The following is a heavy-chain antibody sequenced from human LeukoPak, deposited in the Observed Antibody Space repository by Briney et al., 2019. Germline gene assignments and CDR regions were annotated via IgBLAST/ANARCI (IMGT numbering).Heavy chain of an antibody. CDR3: ANGGGYSSSWANYYFDY. V-gene: IGHV3-30*02. J-gene: IGHJ4*02. D-gene: IGHD6-13*01. CDR2: IRYDGSNK. CDR1: GFTFSSYG. Sequence: PGGSLRLSCAASGFTFSSYGMHWVRQAPGKGLEWVAFIRYDGSNKYYADSVKGRFTISRDNSKNTLYLQMNSLRAEDTAVYYCANGGGYSSSWANYYFDYWGQGTLVTVSS.